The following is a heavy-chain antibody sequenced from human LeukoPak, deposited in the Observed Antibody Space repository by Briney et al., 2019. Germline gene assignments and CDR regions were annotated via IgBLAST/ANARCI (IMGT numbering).Heavy chain of an antibody. Sequence: AASVKVSCKASGGTFNIYAITWVRQAPGQGLEWMGGIIPIFGTAKFAQKFQGRVTITADESTSTAYMELSSLRSDDTAVYYCARESTHRRVFDYWGQGTLVTVSS. CDR3: ARESTHRRVFDY. CDR1: GGTFNIYA. J-gene: IGHJ4*02. CDR2: IIPIFGTA. V-gene: IGHV1-69*13. D-gene: IGHD6-6*01.